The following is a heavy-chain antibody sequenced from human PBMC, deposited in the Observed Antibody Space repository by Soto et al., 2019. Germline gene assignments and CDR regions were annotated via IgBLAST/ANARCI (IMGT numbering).Heavy chain of an antibody. D-gene: IGHD2-21*01. CDR1: GFSLSSYA. Sequence: QVQLVESGGGVVQPGTSLRVSCEVSGFSLSSYAIHWVRQDPGKGLEWVAVTSNDGKKVSYADSVKGRFTVSRDTSKNTVALQMNSLRSEETAVYFCAKAGEVFGLVIFAYLDSWGQGSLFTVSA. J-gene: IGHJ4*02. CDR2: TSNDGKKV. V-gene: IGHV3-30*18. CDR3: AKAGEVFGLVIFAYLDS.